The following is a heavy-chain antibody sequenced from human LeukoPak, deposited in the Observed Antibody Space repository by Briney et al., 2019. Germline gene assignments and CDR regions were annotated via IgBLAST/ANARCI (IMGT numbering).Heavy chain of an antibody. CDR2: IIPVLSTA. D-gene: IGHD6-13*01. Sequence: ASVKVSCKASGDTFSRYAISWVRQAPGQGLEWMGGIIPVLSTANYAQKFQDRVTITADESTSTAYMELSSLRSEDTAVYYCARGVSSSRYYYYYYMDVWGKGTTVTISS. CDR1: GDTFSRYA. J-gene: IGHJ6*03. CDR3: ARGVSSSRYYYYYYMDV. V-gene: IGHV1-69*13.